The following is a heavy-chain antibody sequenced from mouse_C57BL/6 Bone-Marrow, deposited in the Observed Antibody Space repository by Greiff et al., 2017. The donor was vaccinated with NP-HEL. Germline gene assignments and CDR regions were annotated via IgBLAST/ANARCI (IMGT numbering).Heavy chain of an antibody. J-gene: IGHJ4*01. CDR1: GFSLTSYG. CDR3: ARNGYYGSSPLYAMDY. V-gene: IGHV2-2*01. D-gene: IGHD1-1*01. Sequence: VKLMESGPGLVQPSQSLSITCTVSGFSLTSYGVHWVRQSPGKGLEWLGVIWRGGSTDYNAAFISRLSISKDNSKSQVFFKMNSLQADDTAIYYCARNGYYGSSPLYAMDYWGQGTSVTVSS. CDR2: IWRGGST.